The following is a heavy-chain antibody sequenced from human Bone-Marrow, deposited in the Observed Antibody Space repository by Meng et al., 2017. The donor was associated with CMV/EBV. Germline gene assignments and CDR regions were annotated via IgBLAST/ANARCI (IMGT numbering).Heavy chain of an antibody. D-gene: IGHD5-12*01. CDR2: IIPIFGTA. J-gene: IGHJ4*02. CDR3: AIWEVYAATITGGFFDY. V-gene: IGHV1-69*05. Sequence: SVKVSCKASGYTLATYAINWVRQAPGQGLEWMGGIIPIFGTANYAQKFQGRVTITTDESTSTAYMELSSLRSEDTAVYYCAIWEVYAATITGGFFDYWGQGTLVTVSS. CDR1: GYTLATYA.